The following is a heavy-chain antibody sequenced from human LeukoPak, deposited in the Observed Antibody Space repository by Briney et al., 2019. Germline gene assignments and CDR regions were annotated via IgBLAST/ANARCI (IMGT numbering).Heavy chain of an antibody. CDR1: GGSISSSSYY. Sequence: SETLSLNCTVSGGSISSSSYYWGWIRQPPGKGLEWTGSIYYSGSTNYNPSLKSRVTISVDTSKNQFSLKLSSVTAADTAVYYCARGPRTYYYGSGSYWGWFDPWGQGTLVTVSS. J-gene: IGHJ5*02. CDR2: IYYSGST. D-gene: IGHD3-10*01. CDR3: ARGPRTYYYGSGSYWGWFDP. V-gene: IGHV4-39*07.